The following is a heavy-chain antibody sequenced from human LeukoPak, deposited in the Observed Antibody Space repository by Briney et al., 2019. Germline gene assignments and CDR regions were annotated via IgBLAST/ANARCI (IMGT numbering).Heavy chain of an antibody. CDR3: ARQPPDTASFDY. CDR1: GDSISSSY. J-gene: IGHJ4*02. CDR2: IYIGGY. V-gene: IGHV4-59*01. Sequence: PSETLSLTCTVSGDSISSSYWSWIRQPPGKGLEWIGFIYIGGYNYNPSLKSRVTMSVDTSKNQVSLKVNSVTAADTAVYFCARQPPDTASFDYWSQGTLVTVSS. D-gene: IGHD3-22*01.